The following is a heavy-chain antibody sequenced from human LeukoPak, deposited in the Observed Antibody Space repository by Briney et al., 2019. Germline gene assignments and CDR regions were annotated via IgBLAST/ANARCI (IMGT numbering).Heavy chain of an antibody. V-gene: IGHV4-34*01. Sequence: SETLSLTCAVYGGSFSGYYWSWIRQPPGKGREWIGEINHSGSTNYNPSLKSRVTISVDTSKNQFSLKLSSVTAADTAIYYCASQVVVNAFDIWGQGRMVTVSS. CDR1: GGSFSGYY. CDR3: ASQVVVNAFDI. CDR2: INHSGST. J-gene: IGHJ3*02. D-gene: IGHD3-22*01.